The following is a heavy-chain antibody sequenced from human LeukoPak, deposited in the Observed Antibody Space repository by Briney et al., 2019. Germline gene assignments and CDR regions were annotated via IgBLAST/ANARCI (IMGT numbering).Heavy chain of an antibody. CDR1: GYTFTSYG. CDR2: ISAYNGNT. V-gene: IGHV1-18*01. J-gene: IGHJ6*02. D-gene: IGHD3-3*01. CDR3: ARDSRDRFGDLGVVIIGVEDYYYYGMDV. Sequence: ASVKVSCKASGYTFTSYGISWVRQAPGQGLEWMGWISAYNGNTNYAQKLQGRVTMTTDTSTSTAYMELRSLRSDDTAVYYCARDSRDRFGDLGVVIIGVEDYYYYGMDVWGQGTTVTVSS.